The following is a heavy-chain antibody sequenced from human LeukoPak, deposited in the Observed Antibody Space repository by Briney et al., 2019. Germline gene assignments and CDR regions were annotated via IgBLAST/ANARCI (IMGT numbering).Heavy chain of an antibody. CDR2: ISGSGGST. Sequence: GGSLRLSCAASGFTFSSYAMSWVRQAPGKGLEWVSAISGSGGSTYYADSVKGRFTISRDNSKNTLYLQMNSLRAEDTAVYYCAKGGKTYYYDSSGSETFDYWGQGTLVTVSS. CDR3: AKGGKTYYYDSSGSETFDY. J-gene: IGHJ4*02. D-gene: IGHD3-22*01. V-gene: IGHV3-23*01. CDR1: GFTFSSYA.